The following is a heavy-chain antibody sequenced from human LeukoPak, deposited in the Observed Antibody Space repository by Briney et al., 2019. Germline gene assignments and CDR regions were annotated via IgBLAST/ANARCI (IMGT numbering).Heavy chain of an antibody. CDR2: IYNTGST. D-gene: IGHD3-3*01. J-gene: IGHJ4*02. Sequence: SETLSLTCTVPGGSISSYYWSWIRQPPEQELEWIGYIYNTGSTNYNPSLKSRVTISVDTSKNQFSLKLSSVTAADTAVYYRARAGSGYSFDYWGQGTLVTVSS. V-gene: IGHV4-59*01. CDR3: ARAGSGYSFDY. CDR1: GGSISSYY.